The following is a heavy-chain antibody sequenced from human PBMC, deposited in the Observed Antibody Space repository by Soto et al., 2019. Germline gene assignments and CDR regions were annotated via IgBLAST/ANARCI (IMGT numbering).Heavy chain of an antibody. V-gene: IGHV1-69*01. CDR1: GGTLSNYA. Sequence: QVQLVQSGAEVKKPGSSVKVSCKASGGTLSNYALSWVRQAPGQGLEWVGGIIPIFGTSNYAQKFQGRLTVTADEATSTAYMELSSLTSEDTAVYYCARGVRTGFYGMDVWGQGTTGTVSS. CDR2: IIPIFGTS. D-gene: IGHD3-10*01. J-gene: IGHJ6*02. CDR3: ARGVRTGFYGMDV.